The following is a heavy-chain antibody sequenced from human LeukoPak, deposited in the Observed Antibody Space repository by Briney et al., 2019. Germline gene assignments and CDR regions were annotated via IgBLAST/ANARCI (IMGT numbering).Heavy chain of an antibody. CDR3: ARDRVRVGGNGWEN. J-gene: IGHJ4*02. CDR2: MNPNSGST. Sequence: GASVKVSCKASGYTFTSYDINWVRQATRQGLEWMGWMNPNSGSTSYAQKFQGRVTMTRDMSTSTVYMELSSLRSEDTAVYYCARDRVRVGGNGWENWGQGTLVTVSS. CDR1: GYTFTSYD. D-gene: IGHD6-19*01. V-gene: IGHV1-8*02.